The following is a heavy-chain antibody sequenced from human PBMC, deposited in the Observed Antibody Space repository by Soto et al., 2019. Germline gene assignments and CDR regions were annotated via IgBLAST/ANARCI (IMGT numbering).Heavy chain of an antibody. CDR3: AKVTKRAAAGRYEYYKYGMDV. Sequence: PGGSLRLSCAAAGFAFSTYAMTWVRQAPGKGLEWVSVISGSGGSSRYAASVKGRFTISRDNSKNTLFLQMNGLRAEDTAVYYCAKVTKRAAAGRYEYYKYGMDVWGQGTTVTVSS. CDR2: ISGSGGSS. J-gene: IGHJ6*02. V-gene: IGHV3-23*01. CDR1: GFAFSTYA. D-gene: IGHD6-13*01.